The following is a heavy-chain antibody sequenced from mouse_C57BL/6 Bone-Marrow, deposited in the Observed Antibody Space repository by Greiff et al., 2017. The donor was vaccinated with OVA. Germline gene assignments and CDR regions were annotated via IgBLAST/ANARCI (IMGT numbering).Heavy chain of an antibody. V-gene: IGHV14-4*01. CDR1: GFNIKDDY. CDR3: TPTTVVNWYFDV. D-gene: IGHD1-1*01. J-gene: IGHJ1*03. Sequence: EVKLQQSGAELVRPGASVTLSCTASGFNIKDDYMHWVKQRPEQGLEWIGWIDPENGDTEYASKFQGKATITADTSSNTAYLQLSSLTSEDTAVYYCTPTTVVNWYFDVWGTGTTVTVSS. CDR2: IDPENGDT.